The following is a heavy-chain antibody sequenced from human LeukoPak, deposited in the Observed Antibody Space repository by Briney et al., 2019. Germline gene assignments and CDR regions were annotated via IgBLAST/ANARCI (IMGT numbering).Heavy chain of an antibody. CDR2: ITSTSSYI. D-gene: IGHD3-16*02. CDR1: GCIFNCYS. J-gene: IGHJ4*02. V-gene: IGHV3-21*01. CDR3: ARGSGVWGSYRYREY. Sequence: GGSLILSCAAAGCIFNCYSSNGVRQARGKVLELVLSITSTSSYIYYAASVKHRFTISRDNAKNSLHLQINSLSADDTTVYYCARGSGVWGSYRYREYWGQRSLVTASS.